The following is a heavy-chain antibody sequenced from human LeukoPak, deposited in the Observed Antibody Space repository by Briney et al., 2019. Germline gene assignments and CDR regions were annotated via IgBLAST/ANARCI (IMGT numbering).Heavy chain of an antibody. J-gene: IGHJ3*02. V-gene: IGHV4-59*01. CDR1: GGSISSYY. CDR2: IYYSGST. CDR3: ARAPPGRAGAFDI. Sequence: SETLSLTCTVSGGSISSYYWSWIRQPPGKGPEWIGYIYYSGSTNYNPSLKSRVTISVDTSKNQFSLKLSSVTAADTAVYYCARAPPGRAGAFDIWGQGTMVTVSS.